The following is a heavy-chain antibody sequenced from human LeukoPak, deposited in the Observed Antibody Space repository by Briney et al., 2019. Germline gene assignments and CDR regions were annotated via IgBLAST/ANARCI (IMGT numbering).Heavy chain of an antibody. CDR2: IHSADSNT. CDR1: GYIFTNYW. Sequence: GESLKISCKDSGYIFTNYWIGWVRQMPGKGLEWMGIIHSADSNTKYSPPFQGQVTISADKSISTAYLQWSGLKASDTAMYYCAGARHGDYRWDYWGQGTLVTVSS. J-gene: IGHJ4*02. D-gene: IGHD4-17*01. V-gene: IGHV5-51*01. CDR3: AGARHGDYRWDY.